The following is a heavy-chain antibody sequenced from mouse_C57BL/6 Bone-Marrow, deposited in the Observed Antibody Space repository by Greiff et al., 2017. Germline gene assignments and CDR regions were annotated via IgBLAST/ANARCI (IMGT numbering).Heavy chain of an antibody. CDR3: ARRVYYDYDGFAY. CDR2: ISSGGSYT. V-gene: IGHV5-6*03. CDR1: GFTFSSYG. Sequence: EVKLMESGGGLVKPGGSLKLSCAASGFTFSSYGMSWVRQTPDKRLEWVATISSGGSYTYYPNRVKGRFTISRDHAKNTVYLQMSSLKSEDTAMYYCARRVYYDYDGFAYWGQGTLVTVSA. D-gene: IGHD2-4*01. J-gene: IGHJ3*01.